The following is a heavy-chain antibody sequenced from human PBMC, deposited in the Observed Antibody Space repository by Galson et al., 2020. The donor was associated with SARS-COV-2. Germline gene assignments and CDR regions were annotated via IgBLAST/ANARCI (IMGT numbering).Heavy chain of an antibody. CDR3: ARATSSGWSVHDAFDI. J-gene: IGHJ3*02. CDR1: GGFLSSYY. V-gene: IGHV4-59*01. D-gene: IGHD6-19*01. Sequence: SETLSLTCTVSGGFLSSYYWSWIRQPPGKGLEWIAYIYYSGSTSYNPSLKSRVTISVDTSKNQFSLKLSSVTAADTAVYYCARATSSGWSVHDAFDIWGQGTMVTVSS. CDR2: IYYSGST.